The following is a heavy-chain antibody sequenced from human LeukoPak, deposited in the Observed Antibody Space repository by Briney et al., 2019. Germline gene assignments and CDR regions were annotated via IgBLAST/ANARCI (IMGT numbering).Heavy chain of an antibody. D-gene: IGHD4-17*01. J-gene: IGHJ4*02. CDR1: GGSINGYY. CDR3: ARGVDYGDYYFDY. Sequence: PSETLSLTCTVSGGSINGYYWNWIRQPPGKGLEWIGFIYYSGSTNYNPSLKSRVTISVDTSKNQFSLKLTSVTAADTAVYYCARGVDYGDYYFDYWGQGTLVTVSS. CDR2: IYYSGST. V-gene: IGHV4-59*01.